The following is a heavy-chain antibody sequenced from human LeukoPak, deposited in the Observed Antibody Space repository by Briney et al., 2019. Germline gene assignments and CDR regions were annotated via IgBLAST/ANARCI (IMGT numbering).Heavy chain of an antibody. CDR2: FDPEDGET. CDR3: ATSHGSCSSTSCYEVYFDY. V-gene: IGHV1-24*01. CDR1: GYTLTGLS. D-gene: IGHD2-2*01. Sequence: ASVKVSCKVSGYTLTGLSMHWVRQAPGKGLEWMGGFDPEDGETIYAQKFQGRVTMTEDTSTDTAYMELSSLRSEDTAVYYCATSHGSCSSTSCYEVYFDYWGQGTLVTVSS. J-gene: IGHJ4*02.